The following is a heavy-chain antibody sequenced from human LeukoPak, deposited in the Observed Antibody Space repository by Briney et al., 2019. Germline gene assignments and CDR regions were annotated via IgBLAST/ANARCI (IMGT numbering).Heavy chain of an antibody. V-gene: IGHV1-69*13. J-gene: IGHJ4*02. D-gene: IGHD4-23*01. CDR2: IIPIFGTA. Sequence: SVKVSCKASGGTFSSYAISWVRQAPGQGLEWMGGIIPIFGTANYAQKFQGRVTITADESTSTAYMELSSLRSEDTAVYYCASQYGGNGYFDYWGQGPLVTVSS. CDR1: GGTFSSYA. CDR3: ASQYGGNGYFDY.